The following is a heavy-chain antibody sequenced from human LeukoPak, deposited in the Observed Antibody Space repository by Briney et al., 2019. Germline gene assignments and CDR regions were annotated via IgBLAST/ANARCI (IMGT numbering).Heavy chain of an antibody. CDR1: GGSISSSAYY. CDR2: IHSSGST. D-gene: IGHD3-10*01. CDR3: ARDSMVRGVITTRWFDP. Sequence: PSETLSLTCTVSGGSISSSAYYWGWIRRPPGKGLEWIRSIHSSGSTYYNPSLKSRVTISADTSKNQFSLKLTSMTAADTAVYYCARDSMVRGVITTRWFDPWGQGTLVTVSS. J-gene: IGHJ5*02. V-gene: IGHV4-39*07.